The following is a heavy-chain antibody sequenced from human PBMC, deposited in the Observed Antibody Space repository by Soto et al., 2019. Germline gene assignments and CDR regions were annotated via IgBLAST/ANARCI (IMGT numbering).Heavy chain of an antibody. Sequence: QVQLVQSGAEVKKPGASVKVSCKASGYTFTTYDINWVRQAPGQGLEWMGWMNPYTGKAGYAQRFQGRVTMTSYTSISTAYLELSGLRYADTAVYYCARRKERSGPNYFDYWGQGTLVTVSS. CDR2: MNPYTGKA. V-gene: IGHV1-8*01. J-gene: IGHJ4*02. CDR1: GYTFTTYD. D-gene: IGHD6-25*01. CDR3: ARRKERSGPNYFDY.